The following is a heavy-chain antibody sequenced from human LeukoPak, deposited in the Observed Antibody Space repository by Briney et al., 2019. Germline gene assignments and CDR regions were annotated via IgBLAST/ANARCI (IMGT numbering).Heavy chain of an antibody. CDR2: ISDSGGTT. CDR1: GFTFGSYA. CDR3: AKLTRGYCDRTACPNWFNP. V-gene: IGHV3-23*01. J-gene: IGHJ5*02. D-gene: IGHD3-22*01. Sequence: PGGSLRLSCAASGFTFGSYAMSWVRHAPGEGLEWVSAISDSGGTTYYADSVKGRFTISRDNSKNTLYLQMNSLRGEDTALYYCAKLTRGYCDRTACPNWFNPWGRGTLVTVSS.